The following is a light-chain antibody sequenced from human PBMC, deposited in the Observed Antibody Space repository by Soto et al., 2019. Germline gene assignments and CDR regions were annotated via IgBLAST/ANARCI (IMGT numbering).Light chain of an antibody. V-gene: IGKV1-12*01. CDR1: QVISSW. CDR3: QQLSHYPYT. Sequence: DIQMTQSPSSLSASVGDRVTITCRASQVISSWLVWYQQKPGNAPKLLIYAASNLQTGVPSRFTGSGSGRKFTLTISGLQFGDFATYFCQQLSHYPYTFGQGTKLEI. CDR2: AAS. J-gene: IGKJ2*01.